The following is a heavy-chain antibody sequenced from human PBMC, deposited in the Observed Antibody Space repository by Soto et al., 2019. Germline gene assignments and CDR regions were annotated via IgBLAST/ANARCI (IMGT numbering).Heavy chain of an antibody. CDR2: IYSGGST. CDR1: GFTVSSNY. V-gene: IGHV3-53*04. D-gene: IGHD3-10*01. CDR3: ARSYGSGSYAHLDY. J-gene: IGHJ4*02. Sequence: EVQLVESGGGLVQPGGSLRLSCAASGFTVSSNYMSWVRQAPGKGLEWVSVIYSGGSTYYADSVKGRFTISRHNSKDSLSLHMNSLRAEDTAVYYCARSYGSGSYAHLDYWGQGTLVTVSS.